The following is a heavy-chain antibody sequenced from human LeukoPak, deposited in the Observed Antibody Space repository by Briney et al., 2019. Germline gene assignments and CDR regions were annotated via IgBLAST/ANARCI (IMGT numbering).Heavy chain of an antibody. V-gene: IGHV4-4*07. Sequence: SETLSLTCTVSGGSMSSYYWTWIRQPAGKGLEWIGRIYTSGSTYYNPSLNSRVTMSVDTSKNQFSLKLTSVTAADTAVYYWARDAYYYDTSGYYLLDFWGQGTLVTVSS. J-gene: IGHJ4*02. CDR2: IYTSGST. CDR1: GGSMSSYY. D-gene: IGHD3-22*01. CDR3: ARDAYYYDTSGYYLLDF.